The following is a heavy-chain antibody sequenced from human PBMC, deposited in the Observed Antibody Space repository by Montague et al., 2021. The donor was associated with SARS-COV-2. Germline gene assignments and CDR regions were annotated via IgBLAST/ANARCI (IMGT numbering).Heavy chain of an antibody. Sequence: TLSLTCTVSGGSISSGGYYWSWIRQHPGKGLEWIGYIYYSGXTXYXXXXKXRLTISVDTSKNRFSLKLSSVTAADTAMYYCARARVVVRTTRNWFDPWGQGTLVTVSS. V-gene: IGHV4-31*03. D-gene: IGHD2-2*01. CDR1: GGSISSGGYY. J-gene: IGHJ5*01. CDR3: ARARVVVRTTRNWFDP. CDR2: IYYSGXT.